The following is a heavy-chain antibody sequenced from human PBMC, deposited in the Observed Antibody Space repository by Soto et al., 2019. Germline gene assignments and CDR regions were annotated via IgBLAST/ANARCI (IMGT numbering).Heavy chain of an antibody. V-gene: IGHV3-74*01. J-gene: IGHJ4*02. Sequence: VGSLRLSCAASGFTFTNYWMHWVRQVPGKGLVWVSRIDGVGAGTSYSDSVRGRFTISRDNAENMLYLQMNSLRAEDTAVYYCTTAFEYWGQGTLVTVSS. CDR1: GFTFTNYW. CDR3: TTAFEY. CDR2: IDGVGAGT.